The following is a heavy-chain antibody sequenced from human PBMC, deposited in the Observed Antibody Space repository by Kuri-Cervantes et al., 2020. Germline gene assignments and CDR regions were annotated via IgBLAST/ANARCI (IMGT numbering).Heavy chain of an antibody. Sequence: SETLSLTCAVYGGSFSGYYWSWIRQPPGKGLEWIGEINHSGSTNYNPSLKSRVTISVDTSKNQFSLKLSSVTAADTAVYYCARGRDYSSSWYDYWGQGTLVTVSS. V-gene: IGHV4-34*01. CDR1: GGSFSGYY. D-gene: IGHD6-13*01. J-gene: IGHJ4*02. CDR2: INHSGST. CDR3: ARGRDYSSSWYDY.